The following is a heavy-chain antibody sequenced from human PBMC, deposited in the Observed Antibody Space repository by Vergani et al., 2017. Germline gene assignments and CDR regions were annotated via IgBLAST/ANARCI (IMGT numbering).Heavy chain of an antibody. J-gene: IGHJ6*03. CDR2: IYYSGST. CDR3: ASLRDYYYMDV. D-gene: IGHD4-17*01. V-gene: IGHV4-31*03. Sequence: QVQLQQWGAGLLKPSETLSLTCTVSGGSISSGGYYWSWIRQHPGKGLEWIGYIYYSGSTYYNPSLKSRVTISVDRSKNQFSLKLSSVTAADTAVYYCASLRDYYYMDVWGKGTTVTVSS. CDR1: GGSISSGGYY.